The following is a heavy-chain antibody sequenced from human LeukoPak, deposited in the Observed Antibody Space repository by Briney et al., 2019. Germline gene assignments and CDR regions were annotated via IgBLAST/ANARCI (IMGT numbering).Heavy chain of an antibody. CDR1: GFTFSNYA. Sequence: GGSLRLSCTASGFTFSNYAMSWVRQAPGKGLXXVSAVSGSSGSTYYADSVKGRFTISRDNSKNKLYLQMNSLRAEDTAVYYCATVWFRRFDYWGQGILVTVSS. CDR3: ATVWFRRFDY. J-gene: IGHJ4*02. V-gene: IGHV3-23*01. D-gene: IGHD3-16*01. CDR2: VSGSSGST.